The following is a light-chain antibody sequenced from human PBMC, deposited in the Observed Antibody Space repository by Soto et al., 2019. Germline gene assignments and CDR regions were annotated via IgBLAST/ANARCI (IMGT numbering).Light chain of an antibody. Sequence: QSALTQPPSVSGSPGQSVTISCTGTSSDVGSYNRVSWYQQPPGTAPKLMIYEVSNRPSGVPDRFSGSKSGNTASLTISGLQAEDEADYYCSLYTSSSKVVFGGGTQLTVL. CDR2: EVS. CDR1: SSDVGSYNR. CDR3: SLYTSSSKVV. V-gene: IGLV2-18*01. J-gene: IGLJ2*01.